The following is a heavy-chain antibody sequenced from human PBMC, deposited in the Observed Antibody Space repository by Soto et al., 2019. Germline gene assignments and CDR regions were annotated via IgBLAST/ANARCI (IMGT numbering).Heavy chain of an antibody. V-gene: IGHV4-59*11. CDR1: GVSIGSHF. CDR2: IYHTVNT. Sequence: ETLSLTCSVSGVSIGSHFWSWIRQAPGKGPELVGYIYHTVNTKYNPALKSRVTISMDTSKNQLSLQLSSVTAADTAVYYCARLQYTVVTASDISGQRTTGTV. D-gene: IGHD2-15*01. J-gene: IGHJ3*02. CDR3: ARLQYTVVTASDI.